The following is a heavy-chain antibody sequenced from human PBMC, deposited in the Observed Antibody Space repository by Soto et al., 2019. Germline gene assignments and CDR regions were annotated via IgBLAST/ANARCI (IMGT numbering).Heavy chain of an antibody. V-gene: IGHV1-46*01. D-gene: IGHD4-4*01. Sequence: ASVKVSCKASGYTFTSYYMHWVRQAPGQGLEWMGIINPSGGSTSYAQKFQGRVTMTRDTSTSTVYMELSSLRSEDTAVYYCARDRRVVTTLSVFDYWGQGTLVTVSS. CDR3: ARDRRVVTTLSVFDY. CDR1: GYTFTSYY. CDR2: INPSGGST. J-gene: IGHJ4*02.